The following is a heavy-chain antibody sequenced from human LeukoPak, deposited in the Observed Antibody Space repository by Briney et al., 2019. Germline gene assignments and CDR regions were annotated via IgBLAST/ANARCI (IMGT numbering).Heavy chain of an antibody. V-gene: IGHV1-18*01. Sequence: ASVKVSCKASGYTFTSYGISWVRQAPGQGLESMGWISAYNGNTNYAQKLQGRVTMTTDTSTSTAYMELRSLRSDDTAVYYCASLELGYNSGSSLDYWGQGTLVTVSS. D-gene: IGHD1-26*01. J-gene: IGHJ4*02. CDR1: GYTFTSYG. CDR3: ASLELGYNSGSSLDY. CDR2: ISAYNGNT.